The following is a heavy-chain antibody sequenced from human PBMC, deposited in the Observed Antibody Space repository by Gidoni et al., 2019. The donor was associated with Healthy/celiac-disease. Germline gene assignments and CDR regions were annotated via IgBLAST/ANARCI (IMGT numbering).Heavy chain of an antibody. Sequence: EVQMLESGGGLVPPGGSLRLSCAASGFHFISYAMSWVRPAPGKGLEWVSAISGSGGSTYYADSVKGRFTISRDNSKNTLYLQMNSLRAEDTAVYYCAKGEYYYDSSGYSHDYWGQGTLVTVSS. J-gene: IGHJ4*02. CDR3: AKGEYYYDSSGYSHDY. CDR1: GFHFISYA. CDR2: ISGSGGST. V-gene: IGHV3-23*01. D-gene: IGHD3-22*01.